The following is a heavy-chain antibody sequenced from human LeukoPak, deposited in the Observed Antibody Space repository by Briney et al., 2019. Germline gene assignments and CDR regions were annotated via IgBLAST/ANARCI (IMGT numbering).Heavy chain of an antibody. Sequence: PSETLSLTCAVYGGSFSGYYWSWIRQPPGKGLEWIGEINHSGSTNYNPSLKSRVTISVDTSKNQFSLKLSSVTAADTAVYYCARARYDILTGPTWGAFDYWGQGTLVTVSS. CDR2: INHSGST. V-gene: IGHV4-34*01. J-gene: IGHJ4*02. CDR1: GGSFSGYY. CDR3: ARARYDILTGPTWGAFDY. D-gene: IGHD3-9*01.